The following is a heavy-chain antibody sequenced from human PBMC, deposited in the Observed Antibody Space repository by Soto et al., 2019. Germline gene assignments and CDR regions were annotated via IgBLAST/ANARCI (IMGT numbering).Heavy chain of an antibody. CDR3: ARGRCSSTSCYYYCYGMDV. Sequence: EVQLVESGGGLVQPGGSLRLSCAASGFTFSDHYMDWVRQAPGKGLEWVGRTRNKANSYTTEYAASVKGRFTISRDDSKISLYLQMNSLKTEDTAVYYCARGRCSSTSCYYYCYGMDVWGQGTTVTVSS. CDR2: TRNKANSYTT. D-gene: IGHD2-2*01. J-gene: IGHJ6*02. CDR1: GFTFSDHY. V-gene: IGHV3-72*01.